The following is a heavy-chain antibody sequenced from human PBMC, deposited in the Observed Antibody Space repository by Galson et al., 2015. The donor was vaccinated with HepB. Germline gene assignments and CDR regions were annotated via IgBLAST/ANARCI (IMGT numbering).Heavy chain of an antibody. CDR3: ARARPDPSRPFDP. J-gene: IGHJ5*02. V-gene: IGHV4-31*03. CDR2: IYHSGST. CDR1: GASVSSGAFY. Sequence: TLSLTCTVSGASVSSGAFYWSWLRQHPGKGLEWIGFIYHSGSTYYNPSLKSRVTISVDTSTNQFSLNLTSVTAADTAVYYCARARPDPSRPFDPWGQGTLVTVSS.